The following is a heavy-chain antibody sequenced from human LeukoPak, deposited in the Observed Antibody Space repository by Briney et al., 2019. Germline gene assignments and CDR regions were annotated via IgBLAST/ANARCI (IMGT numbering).Heavy chain of an antibody. Sequence: ETLSLTCTASDGSINSDFWTWVRQAPGKGLEWISYITSSSGAIYYADSVKGRFTISRDNAKNSLYLQMNGLRAEDTAVYYCTRVEYGDYPGDYWGQGTPVTVSS. CDR3: TRVEYGDYPGDY. D-gene: IGHD4-17*01. CDR1: DGSINSDF. V-gene: IGHV3-48*01. CDR2: ITSSSGAI. J-gene: IGHJ4*02.